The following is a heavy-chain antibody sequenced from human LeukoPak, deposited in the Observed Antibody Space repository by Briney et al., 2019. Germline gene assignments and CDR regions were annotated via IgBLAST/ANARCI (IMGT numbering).Heavy chain of an antibody. V-gene: IGHV3-33*01. J-gene: IGHJ4*02. CDR1: GFTFSSYG. Sequence: GGSLGLSCAASGFTFSSYGMHWVRQAPGKGLEWVAVIWYDGSNKYYADSVKGRFTISRDNSKNTLYLQMNSLRAEDTAVYYCAREVSYYDSSGYYYFDYWGQGTLVTVSS. CDR3: AREVSYYDSSGYYYFDY. CDR2: IWYDGSNK. D-gene: IGHD3-22*01.